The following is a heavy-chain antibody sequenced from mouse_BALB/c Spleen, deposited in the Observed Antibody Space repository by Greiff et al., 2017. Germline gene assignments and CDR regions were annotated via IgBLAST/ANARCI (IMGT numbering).Heavy chain of an antibody. CDR3: TRDGSSLGYAMDY. J-gene: IGHJ4*01. CDR1: GYTFTSYW. CDR2: IYPGSGST. V-gene: IGHV1S22*01. D-gene: IGHD1-1*01. Sequence: LKQPGSELVRPGASVKLSCKASGYTFTSYWMHWVKQRPGQGLEWIGNIYPGSGSTNYDEKFKSKATLTVDTSSSTAYMQLSSLTSEDSAVYYCTRDGSSLGYAMDYWGQGTSVTVSS.